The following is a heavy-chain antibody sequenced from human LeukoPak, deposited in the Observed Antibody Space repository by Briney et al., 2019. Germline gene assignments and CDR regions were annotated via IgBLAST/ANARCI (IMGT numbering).Heavy chain of an antibody. CDR3: ARESRSWDYYYYYYMDV. Sequence: SETLSLTCTVSGGSISSYYWSWVRQPPGKGLEWIGYIYYSGSTNYNPSLKSRVTISVDTSKNQFSLKLSSVTAADTAVYYCARESRSWDYYYYYYMDVWGKGTTVTVSS. J-gene: IGHJ6*03. D-gene: IGHD6-13*01. V-gene: IGHV4-59*12. CDR1: GGSISSYY. CDR2: IYYSGST.